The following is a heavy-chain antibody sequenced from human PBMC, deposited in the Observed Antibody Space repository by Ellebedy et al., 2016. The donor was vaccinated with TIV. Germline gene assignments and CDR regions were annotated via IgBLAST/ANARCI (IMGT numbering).Heavy chain of an antibody. Sequence: GESLKISXAASGFTFSSYAMSWVRQAPGKGLEWVSGISGSGGSTYYADSVKGRFTISRDTSKNTVYLQMNSLRAEDTAVYYCARVLVGTNLDYFDYWGQGTLVTVSS. J-gene: IGHJ4*02. CDR1: GFTFSSYA. CDR3: ARVLVGTNLDYFDY. D-gene: IGHD2-8*01. V-gene: IGHV3-23*01. CDR2: ISGSGGST.